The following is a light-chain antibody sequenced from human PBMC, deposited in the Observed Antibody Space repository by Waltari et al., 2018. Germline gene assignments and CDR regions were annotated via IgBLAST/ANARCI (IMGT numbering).Light chain of an antibody. Sequence: VLYSSNNKNYLAWYQQKPGQPPKLLIYWASTRESGVPDRFSGGGSGTDFTLTISSLQAEDVAVYYCQQYYSTPYTFGQGTKLEIK. V-gene: IGKV4-1*01. J-gene: IGKJ2*01. CDR3: QQYYSTPYT. CDR2: WAS. CDR1: VLYSSNNKNY.